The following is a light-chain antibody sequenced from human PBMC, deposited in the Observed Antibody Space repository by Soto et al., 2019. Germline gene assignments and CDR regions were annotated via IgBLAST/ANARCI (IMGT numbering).Light chain of an antibody. CDR3: QQHGSSIT. CDR2: GAS. Sequence: IVLTQSPGTLSLSPWERATLSCRASQSVSSSYLAWYQQKPGQAPRLLIYGASSRATGIPDRFSGSGSGTDFTLTISRLEPEDFAVYYCQQHGSSITFGPGTKVDIK. V-gene: IGKV3-20*01. CDR1: QSVSSSY. J-gene: IGKJ3*01.